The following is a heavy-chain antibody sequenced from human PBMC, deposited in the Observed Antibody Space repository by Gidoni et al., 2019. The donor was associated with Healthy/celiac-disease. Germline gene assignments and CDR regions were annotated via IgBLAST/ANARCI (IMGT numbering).Heavy chain of an antibody. CDR1: GYIFPSYD. Sequence: QVQLVQSGAEVKKPGASVKVSCKASGYIFPSYDINWVRQATGQGLEWMGWMNPNSGNTGYAQKFQGRVTMTRNTSISTAYMELSSLRSEDTAVYYCARDGYSSRQSNYFDYWGQGTLVTVSS. J-gene: IGHJ4*02. D-gene: IGHD6-13*01. CDR3: ARDGYSSRQSNYFDY. V-gene: IGHV1-8*01. CDR2: MNPNSGNT.